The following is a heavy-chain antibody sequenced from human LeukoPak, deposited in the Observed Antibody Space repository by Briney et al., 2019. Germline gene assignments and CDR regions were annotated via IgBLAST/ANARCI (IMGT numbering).Heavy chain of an antibody. V-gene: IGHV3-48*04. CDR1: GFTFSSYS. J-gene: IGHJ4*02. CDR2: ISSSSTTI. CDR3: AREGGEWELLRTFDY. D-gene: IGHD1-26*01. Sequence: GGSLRLSCAASGFTFSSYSMNWVRQAPGKGLEWVSYISSSSTTIYYADSVKGRFTISRDNAKNSLYLQMNSLRAEDTAVYYCAREGGEWELLRTFDYWGQGTLVTVSS.